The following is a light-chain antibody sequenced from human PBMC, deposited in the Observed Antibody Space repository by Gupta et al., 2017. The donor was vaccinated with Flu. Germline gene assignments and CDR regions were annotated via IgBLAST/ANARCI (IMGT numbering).Light chain of an antibody. J-gene: IGLJ2*01. CDR2: DDS. CDR1: SGSIASNY. Sequence: NFMLTQPHSVSESPGKTVTTSCTRSSGSIASNYVHWYQQRPGSSPTSLIYDDSERPSGVPDRFSGSIDSSSNSASLTISGLKTEDEAHYYCQSYDTSDHVVFGEGTKLTVL. V-gene: IGLV6-57*01. CDR3: QSYDTSDHVV.